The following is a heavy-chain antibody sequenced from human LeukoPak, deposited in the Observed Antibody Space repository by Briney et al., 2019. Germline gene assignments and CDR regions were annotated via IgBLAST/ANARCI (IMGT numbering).Heavy chain of an antibody. J-gene: IGHJ1*01. CDR2: ISGSGGST. CDR3: AKKAADGDYIQYFQH. D-gene: IGHD4-17*01. Sequence: GGSLRVSCAASGFTFSSYAMSWVRQAPGKGLWWVSAISGSGGSTYDADSVKGRFTISRDNSKNTLYLQMNSLRAEDTAVYYCAKKAADGDYIQYFQHWGQGTLVTVSS. CDR1: GFTFSSYA. V-gene: IGHV3-23*01.